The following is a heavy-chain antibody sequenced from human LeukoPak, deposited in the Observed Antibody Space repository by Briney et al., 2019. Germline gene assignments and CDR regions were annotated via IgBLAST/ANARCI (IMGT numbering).Heavy chain of an antibody. D-gene: IGHD6-13*01. V-gene: IGHV4-61*02. Sequence: PSETLSLTCTLSGDSISSGNYYWSSIRQPAGKGLEWFGRIYTSGSTNYHPSLKSRVTISVDTSKNEFSLKLSSVTAADTAVYYCASPRPYSSGWYYFDYWGQGTLVTVSS. CDR1: GDSISSGNYY. J-gene: IGHJ4*02. CDR2: IYTSGST. CDR3: ASPRPYSSGWYYFDY.